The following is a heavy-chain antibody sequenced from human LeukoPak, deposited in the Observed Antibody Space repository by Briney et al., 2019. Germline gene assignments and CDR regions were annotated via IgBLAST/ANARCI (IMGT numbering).Heavy chain of an antibody. CDR3: AKDIVVVPAAVYYGMDV. CDR1: GFTFDDYA. CDR2: ISGDGGST. V-gene: IGHV3-43*02. D-gene: IGHD2-2*01. Sequence: GGSLRLSCAASGFTFDDYAMHWVRHAPGKGLEWVSFISGDGGSTYYADSVKGRFTISRDNSKDSLYLQMNSLRTEDTALYYCAKDIVVVPAAVYYGMDVWGQGTTVTVSS. J-gene: IGHJ6*02.